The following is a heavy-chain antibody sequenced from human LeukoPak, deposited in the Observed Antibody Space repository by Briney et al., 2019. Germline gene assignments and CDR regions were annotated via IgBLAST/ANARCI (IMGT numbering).Heavy chain of an antibody. CDR2: ISAYNVNT. Sequence: ASVKVSCKSSRYTFTSYGISWVRQAPGQGLEWMGWISAYNVNTKYAQKLQGRVTMTTDTSTSTAYMELRSLRSDDTAVYYCARAKQYLRNVVADSPYYYYYGMDVWGQGTTVTVSS. D-gene: IGHD4-11*01. V-gene: IGHV1-18*01. CDR1: RYTFTSYG. J-gene: IGHJ6*02. CDR3: ARAKQYLRNVVADSPYYYYYGMDV.